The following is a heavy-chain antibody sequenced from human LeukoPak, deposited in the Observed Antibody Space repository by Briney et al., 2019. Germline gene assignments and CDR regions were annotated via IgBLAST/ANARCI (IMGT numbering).Heavy chain of an antibody. V-gene: IGHV3-7*03. Sequence: GGSLRLSCAASGFSFSSHWMSWIRQAPGKGLEWVANINQDGSEEYFEGSVKGRFTISRDNAKNSLNLQMNSLRTEDTAVYYCATYCGGDCYSPHDAFDIWGQGTMVTVSS. J-gene: IGHJ3*02. CDR3: ATYCGGDCYSPHDAFDI. D-gene: IGHD2-21*02. CDR2: INQDGSEE. CDR1: GFSFSSHW.